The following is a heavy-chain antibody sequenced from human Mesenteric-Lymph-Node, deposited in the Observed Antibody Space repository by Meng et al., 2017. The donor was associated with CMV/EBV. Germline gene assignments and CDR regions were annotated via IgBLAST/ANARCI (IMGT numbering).Heavy chain of an antibody. CDR2: ISAYNGNT. Sequence: ASVKVSCKASGYTFTSYGISWVRQAPGQGLEWMGWISAYNGNTNYAQKLQGRVTMTTDTSTSTAYMELRSLRSDDTAVYYCARVGYCSSTSCYFWGGYYGMDVWGQGTTVTVSS. D-gene: IGHD2-2*01. CDR3: ARVGYCSSTSCYFWGGYYGMDV. CDR1: GYTFTSYG. V-gene: IGHV1-18*01. J-gene: IGHJ6*02.